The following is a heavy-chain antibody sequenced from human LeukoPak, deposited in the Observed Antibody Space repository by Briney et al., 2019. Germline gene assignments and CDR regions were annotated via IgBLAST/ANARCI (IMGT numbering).Heavy chain of an antibody. D-gene: IGHD2-2*02. CDR3: ARGNCSSTSCYTPLDY. Sequence: GGSLRLSCAASGFTFSSYAMHWVRQAPGKGLEYVSGINTNGGSTYYANSVEGRFTISRDNSKNTLYLQMGSLRPEDMAVYYCARGNCSSTSCYTPLDYWGQGALVTVSS. CDR1: GFTFSSYA. J-gene: IGHJ4*02. V-gene: IGHV3-64*01. CDR2: INTNGGST.